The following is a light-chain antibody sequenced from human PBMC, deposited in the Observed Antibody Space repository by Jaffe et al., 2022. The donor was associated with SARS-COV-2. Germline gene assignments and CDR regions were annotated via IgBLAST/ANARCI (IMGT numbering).Light chain of an antibody. Sequence: QSALTQPASVSGSPGQSITITCTGTSSDVGGYNYVSWYQQNPGRAPKLIIYEVRNRPSGVSNRFSGSKSGNTASLTISGLQAEDEADYYCYSYTATSTRVFGGGTKLTVL. V-gene: IGLV2-14*01. CDR3: YSYTATSTRV. CDR2: EVR. CDR1: SSDVGGYNY. J-gene: IGLJ3*02.